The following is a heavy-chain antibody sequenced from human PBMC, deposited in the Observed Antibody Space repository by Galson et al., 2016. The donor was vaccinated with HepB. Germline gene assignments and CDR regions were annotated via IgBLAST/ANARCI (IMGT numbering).Heavy chain of an antibody. CDR2: TYYRSKWYN. D-gene: IGHD6-19*01. V-gene: IGHV6-1*01. CDR3: ARVHQGWYAGYFDY. J-gene: IGHJ4*02. CDR1: GDSVSSNSAA. Sequence: CAISGDSVSSNSAAWNWIRQSPSRGPEWLGRTYYRSKWYNDYAVSVKSRITINPDTSKNQFSLQLNSVTPEDTAVYYCARVHQGWYAGYFDYWGQGTLVTVSS.